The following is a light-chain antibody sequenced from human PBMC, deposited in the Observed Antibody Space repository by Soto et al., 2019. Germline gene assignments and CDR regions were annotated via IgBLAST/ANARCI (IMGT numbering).Light chain of an antibody. V-gene: IGLV1-51*01. CDR1: SSNIGNNY. CDR3: GTWDSSLSVV. CDR2: DNN. J-gene: IGLJ2*01. Sequence: SVLTQPPSVSAAPGQKVTNSCSGSSSNIGNNYVSWYQQLPGTAPKLLIYDNNKRPSGIPDRFSGSKSGTSATLGITGLQTGDEADYYCGTWDSSLSVVFGGGTKVTVL.